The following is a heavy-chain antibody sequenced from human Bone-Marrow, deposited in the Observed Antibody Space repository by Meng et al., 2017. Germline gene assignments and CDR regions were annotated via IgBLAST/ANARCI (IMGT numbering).Heavy chain of an antibody. CDR2: ISYDGSNK. D-gene: IGHD3-3*01. CDR3: ARGHPIYGLLYLDY. Sequence: GESLKISCAASGFTFSSYAMHWVRQAPGKGLEWVVVISYDGSNKYYADSVKGRFTISRDNSKNTLYLQMNSLRAEDTAVYYCARGHPIYGLLYLDYWGQGTLVTVSS. CDR1: GFTFSSYA. J-gene: IGHJ4*02. V-gene: IGHV3-30*04.